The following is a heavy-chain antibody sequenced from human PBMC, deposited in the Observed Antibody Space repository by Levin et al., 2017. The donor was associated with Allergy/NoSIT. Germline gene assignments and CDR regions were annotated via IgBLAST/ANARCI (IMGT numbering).Heavy chain of an antibody. D-gene: IGHD6-19*01. CDR1: GFTFSDYY. Sequence: GGSLRLSCAASGFTFSDYYMSWIRQAPGKGLEWVSYISSSGSTKYYADSVKGRFTISRDNAKNSLYLQMNSLRAEDTAVYYCATLYSSGWKSYYYYGMDGWGQGTTVTVSS. CDR3: ATLYSSGWKSYYYYGMDG. CDR2: ISSSGSTK. J-gene: IGHJ6*02. V-gene: IGHV3-11*01.